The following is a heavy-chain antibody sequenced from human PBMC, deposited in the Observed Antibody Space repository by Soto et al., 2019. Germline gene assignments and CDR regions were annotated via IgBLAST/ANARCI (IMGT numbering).Heavy chain of an antibody. J-gene: IGHJ4*02. V-gene: IGHV4-34*01. CDR2: INHSGST. D-gene: IGHD2-2*01. CDR3: ARGRWGYCSSTSCHRLDY. Sequence: QVQLQQWGAGLLKPSETLSLTCAVYGGSFSGYYWSWIRQPPGKGLEWIGEINHSGSTNYNPSLKSRVAISLATSKNQFSLKLSSVTAADTAVYYCARGRWGYCSSTSCHRLDYWGQGTLVTVSS. CDR1: GGSFSGYY.